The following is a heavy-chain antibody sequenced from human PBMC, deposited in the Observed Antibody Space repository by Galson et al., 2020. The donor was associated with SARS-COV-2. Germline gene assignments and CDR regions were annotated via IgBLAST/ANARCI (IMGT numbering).Heavy chain of an antibody. CDR3: ARDGDYDTPVRDAFDI. CDR1: GGSISSFY. D-gene: IGHD3-22*01. Sequence: ASETLSLTCTVSGGSISSFYWNWIRQSPGKGLEWIGYIYYTGSTNYNPSLKSRVTISVDTSKNQFSLNLRSVTAADTAIYYCARDGDYDTPVRDAFDIWGQGTMVTVSS. J-gene: IGHJ3*02. CDR2: IYYTGST. V-gene: IGHV4-59*01.